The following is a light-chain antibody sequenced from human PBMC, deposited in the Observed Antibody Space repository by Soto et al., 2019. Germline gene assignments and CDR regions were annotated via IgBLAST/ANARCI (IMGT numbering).Light chain of an antibody. CDR3: LQHHNYPPT. CDR1: QDIRDD. V-gene: IGKV1-17*01. CDR2: AAS. J-gene: IGKJ1*01. Sequence: DIQMTQSPSSLSASVGDRVTITCRASQDIRDDLGWYQQKPGKAPKRLIYAASSLQSGVPSRFSGSGSGTEFTRTIRSLQSEDFETQYCLQHHNYPPTFGQGTKVEI.